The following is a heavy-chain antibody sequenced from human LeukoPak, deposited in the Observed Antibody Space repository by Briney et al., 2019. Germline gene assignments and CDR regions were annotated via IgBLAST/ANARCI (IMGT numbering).Heavy chain of an antibody. CDR2: INWNSGFI. D-gene: IGHD1/OR15-1a*01. V-gene: IGHV3-9*01. J-gene: IGHJ6*03. CDR3: AKDHTGTNDYYMDV. CDR1: GFTFDDYA. Sequence: AGGSLRLSCEASGFTFDDYAMHWVRQAPGKGLEWVSGINWNSGFIHYAESVKGRFTISRDNAKNSLYLQMDSLRAEDTALYYCAKDHTGTNDYYMDVWGTGTTVTVS.